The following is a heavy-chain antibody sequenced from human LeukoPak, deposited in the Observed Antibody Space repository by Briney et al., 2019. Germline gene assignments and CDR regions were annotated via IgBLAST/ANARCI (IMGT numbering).Heavy chain of an antibody. D-gene: IGHD1-26*01. Sequence: GASVKVSCKASGYTFTGYYMHWVRQAPGQGLEWMGGIIPIFGTANYAQKFQGRVTITTDESTSTAYMELSSLRSEDTAVYYCAREGELYYALDYWGQGTLVTVSS. CDR3: AREGELYYALDY. V-gene: IGHV1-69*05. J-gene: IGHJ4*02. CDR1: GYTFTGYY. CDR2: IIPIFGTA.